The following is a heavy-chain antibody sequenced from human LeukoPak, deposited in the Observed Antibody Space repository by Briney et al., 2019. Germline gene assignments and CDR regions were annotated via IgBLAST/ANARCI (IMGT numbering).Heavy chain of an antibody. CDR2: MNPNSGNT. Sequence: APVKVSCKASRYTFTSYDINWVRQATGQGLEGMGGMNPNSGNTGYAQKFQGRVTMTRNTSISTVYLELSSLRSEDTAVYYCARRNSPSRTTALPRGRAFDIWGQGTVVSVSS. J-gene: IGHJ3*02. D-gene: IGHD2/OR15-2a*01. V-gene: IGHV1-8*01. CDR3: ARRNSPSRTTALPRGRAFDI. CDR1: RYTFTSYD.